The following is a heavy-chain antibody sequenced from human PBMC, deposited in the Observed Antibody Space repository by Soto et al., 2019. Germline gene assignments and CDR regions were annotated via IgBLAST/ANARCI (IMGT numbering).Heavy chain of an antibody. CDR2: ISAYNGNT. Sequence: ASVKVSCKASGYTFTSYGISWVRQAPGQGLEWMGWISAYNGNTNYAQKLQGRVTMTTETSTSTAYMELRSLRSDDTAVYYCARAVYVTMVRGVILYYFDYWGQGTLVTVSS. D-gene: IGHD3-10*01. V-gene: IGHV1-18*01. CDR3: ARAVYVTMVRGVILYYFDY. J-gene: IGHJ4*02. CDR1: GYTFTSYG.